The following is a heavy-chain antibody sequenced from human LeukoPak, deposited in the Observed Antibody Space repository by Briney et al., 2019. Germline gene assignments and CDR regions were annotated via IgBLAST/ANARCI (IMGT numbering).Heavy chain of an antibody. J-gene: IGHJ4*02. D-gene: IGHD6-19*01. CDR1: GGTFSSYA. Sequence: ASVKVSCKASGGTFSSYAISWVRQAPGQGLEWMGWINPNSGGTKYAQRFQGRVSMTRGTSISTAYLEVSSLTSDDTAVYYCARVLRDNSGWLPYDYWGQGTLVTVSS. CDR3: ARVLRDNSGWLPYDY. V-gene: IGHV1-2*02. CDR2: INPNSGGT.